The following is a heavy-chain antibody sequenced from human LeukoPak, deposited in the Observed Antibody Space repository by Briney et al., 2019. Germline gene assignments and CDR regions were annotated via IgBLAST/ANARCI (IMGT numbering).Heavy chain of an antibody. CDR1: GFTFDDYA. CDR2: ISWNSGSI. D-gene: IGHD3-22*01. V-gene: IGHV3-9*01. J-gene: IGHJ4*02. CDR3: ARDLVMYYYDSSGSNFDY. Sequence: PGGSLRLSCAASGFTFDDYAMHWVRHAPGKGLEWVSGISWNSGSIGYADSVKGRFTISRDNAKNSLYLQMNSLRAEDTAVYYCARDLVMYYYDSSGSNFDYWGQGTLVTVSS.